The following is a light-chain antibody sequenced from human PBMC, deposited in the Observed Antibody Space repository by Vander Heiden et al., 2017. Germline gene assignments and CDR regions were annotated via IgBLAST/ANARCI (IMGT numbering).Light chain of an antibody. Sequence: SYELTQPPSVSVSPGQTASSTCSGDKVGDECACWHRQEPAQSLLLVIYQGSTRPAGLPARFSTSNSATTATLTLRWTQAMDDAYYYFQAWDSSTAVFGGGTKLTVL. V-gene: IGLV3-1*01. CDR2: QGS. CDR3: QAWDSSTAV. J-gene: IGLJ2*01. CDR1: KVGDEC.